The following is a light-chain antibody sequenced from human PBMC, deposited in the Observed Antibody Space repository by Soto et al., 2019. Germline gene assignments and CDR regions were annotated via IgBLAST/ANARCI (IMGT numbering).Light chain of an antibody. V-gene: IGKV1-39*01. CDR3: QQSYSPPWT. CDR2: SAS. J-gene: IGKJ1*01. CDR1: QSISTY. Sequence: DIQMTQSPSSLSASVGERVTITCRASQSISTYLNWYQQKPGKAPEFLIYSASSLQSGVPSRFSGSGSGTDFTLTINSLQPEDFATHYCQQSYSPPWTFGQGTKVEIK.